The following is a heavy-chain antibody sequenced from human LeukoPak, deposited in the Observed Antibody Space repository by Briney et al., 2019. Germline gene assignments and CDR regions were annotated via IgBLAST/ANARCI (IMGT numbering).Heavy chain of an antibody. V-gene: IGHV4-34*01. J-gene: IGHJ6*02. CDR3: ARVGRKAEAGGYYGMDV. CDR1: GGSFSYYY. CDR2: INHNGNT. Sequence: PSETLSLTCAVYGGSFSYYYWSWVRQPPGEGLEWIGEINHNGNTNYNPSLKSRVTISVDTSKSQFSLKLSSGTAADTAVYYCARVGRKAEAGGYYGMDVWGQGTPVTVSS. D-gene: IGHD6-13*01.